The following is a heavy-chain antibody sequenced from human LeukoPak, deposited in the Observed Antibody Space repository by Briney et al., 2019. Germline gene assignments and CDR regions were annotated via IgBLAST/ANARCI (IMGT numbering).Heavy chain of an antibody. V-gene: IGHV3-48*04. Sequence: GGSLRLSCAASGFTFSNYNMNWVRQAPGKGLEWVSYIRSDSSIIYYADSVKGRFTISRDNAKNSLYLHMNSLRAEDTAVYYCARGSYYDSAGHPFDYWGQGTLVTVSS. CDR1: GFTFSNYN. CDR2: IRSDSSII. D-gene: IGHD3-22*01. J-gene: IGHJ4*02. CDR3: ARGSYYDSAGHPFDY.